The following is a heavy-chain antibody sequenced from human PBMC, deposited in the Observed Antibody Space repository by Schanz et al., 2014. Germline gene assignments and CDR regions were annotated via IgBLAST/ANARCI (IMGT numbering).Heavy chain of an antibody. CDR1: GFTFRDYY. CDR2: ISSGSSYA. Sequence: QVQLVESGGGLVKPGGSLRLSCAASGFTFRDYYMSWIRQAPGKGLEWVSDISSGSSYANYADSVKGRFTISRDNAKNSLYLQMNRLRAEDTAVYYCARDCDDRRGYGWGACLGACMDVWGQGTTVTVS. D-gene: IGHD3-16*01. V-gene: IGHV3-11*05. J-gene: IGHJ6*02. CDR3: ARDCDDRRGYGWGACLGACMDV.